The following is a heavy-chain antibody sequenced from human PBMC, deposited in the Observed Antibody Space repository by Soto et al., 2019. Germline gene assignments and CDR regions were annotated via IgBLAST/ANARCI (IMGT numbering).Heavy chain of an antibody. CDR3: AREGLVLVPPTVNSDYYYYAMDV. CDR2: IIPRSATS. Sequence: QVQLVQSGAEVKKPGSSVKVSCKASGDTFSTYTITWMRQAPGQGLEWMGGIIPRSATSNYAQKFQGRVTITADESTSTAXXXLXXLRSEDTAVYYCAREGLVLVPPTVNSDYYYYAMDVWGQGTTVTVSS. CDR1: GDTFSTYT. D-gene: IGHD2-2*01. J-gene: IGHJ6*02. V-gene: IGHV1-69*12.